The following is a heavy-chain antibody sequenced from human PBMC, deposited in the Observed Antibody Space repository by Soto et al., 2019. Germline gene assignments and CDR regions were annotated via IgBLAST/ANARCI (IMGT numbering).Heavy chain of an antibody. V-gene: IGHV3-11*06. J-gene: IGHJ6*02. CDR1: GFTFSDYY. Sequence: PGGSLRLSCAASGFTFSDYYMSWIRQAPGKGLEWVSYIMPGSSHIFYADSVKGRFTISRDNSKNTLYLQMNSLRAEDTAVYYCANEVLPDYYYYGMDVWGQGTTVTVSS. CDR2: IMPGSSHI. CDR3: ANEVLPDYYYYGMDV.